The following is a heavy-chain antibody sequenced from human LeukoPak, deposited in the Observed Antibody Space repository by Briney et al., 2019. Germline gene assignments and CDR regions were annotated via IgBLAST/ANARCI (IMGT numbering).Heavy chain of an antibody. CDR1: GFTVSSNY. V-gene: IGHV3-66*01. CDR2: IYSGGST. Sequence: GGSLRLSCAASGFTVSSNYMSWVRQAPGKGLEWVSVIYSGGSTYYADSVKGRFTISRDNSKNTLYLQMNSLRAEDTAVYYCARESHARIWYYGMDVWGQGTTVTVSS. J-gene: IGHJ6*02. D-gene: IGHD1-14*01. CDR3: ARESHARIWYYGMDV.